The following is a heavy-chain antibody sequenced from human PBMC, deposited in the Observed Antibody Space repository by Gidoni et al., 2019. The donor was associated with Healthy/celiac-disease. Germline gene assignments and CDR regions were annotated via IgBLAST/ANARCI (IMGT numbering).Heavy chain of an antibody. D-gene: IGHD6-13*01. CDR3: ARDLSSSSSWFEPSRSYYFDY. CDR2: INPSGGST. V-gene: IGHV1-46*01. Sequence: QVQLVQSGAEGKKPGASVKVSCKASGYTFTSYYRHWVRQAPGQGLEWMGIINPSGGSTSYAQKFQGRVTMTRDTSTSTVYMELSSLRSEDTAVYYCARDLSSSSSWFEPSRSYYFDYWGQGTLVTVSS. J-gene: IGHJ4*02. CDR1: GYTFTSYY.